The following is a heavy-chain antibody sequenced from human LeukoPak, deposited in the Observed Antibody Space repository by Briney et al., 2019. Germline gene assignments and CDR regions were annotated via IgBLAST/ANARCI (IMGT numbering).Heavy chain of an antibody. CDR2: ISGSGDNT. V-gene: IGHV3-23*01. D-gene: IGHD5-18*01. CDR3: AKDLQDTAMVDH. Sequence: GGSLRLSCAASGFTFSSYAMRWVRQAPGKGLQWVSVISGSGDNTYYADSVKGRFTISRDNSKNTLYLQMNSLRAEDTAVYYCAKDLQDTAMVDHWGQGTLVSVSS. J-gene: IGHJ4*02. CDR1: GFTFSSYA.